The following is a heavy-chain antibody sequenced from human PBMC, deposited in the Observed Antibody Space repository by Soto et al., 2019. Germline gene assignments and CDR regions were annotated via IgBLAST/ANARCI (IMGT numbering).Heavy chain of an antibody. CDR1: GFGFSNHV. D-gene: IGHD3-3*01. Sequence: QVQLVESGGGVVQPGGSLRLSCAGSGFGFSNHVMHWVRQAPGKGLEWVAVISYDGGNAYYAESVKGRFTVSRDNSKNTMYIEMSSVRGDDTAVYYCARDLTVFGVLNGDSPMDVWGQGTTVTVSS. CDR2: ISYDGGNA. J-gene: IGHJ6*02. CDR3: ARDLTVFGVLNGDSPMDV. V-gene: IGHV3-30*03.